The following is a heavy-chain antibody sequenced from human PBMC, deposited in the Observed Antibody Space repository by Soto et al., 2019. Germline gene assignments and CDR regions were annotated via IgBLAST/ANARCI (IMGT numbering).Heavy chain of an antibody. CDR2: ITSSSRYI. V-gene: IGHV3-21*01. CDR1: GFTFTTYT. Sequence: PGGSLRLSCASSGFTFTTYTMNWVRQAPGKGLEWVSSITSSSRYIYYADSMKGRFTISRDNAKNSLYLQMNSLRAEDTAVYYCARDADVGYGMDIWGQGTTVTVSS. D-gene: IGHD1-26*01. CDR3: ARDADVGYGMDI. J-gene: IGHJ6*02.